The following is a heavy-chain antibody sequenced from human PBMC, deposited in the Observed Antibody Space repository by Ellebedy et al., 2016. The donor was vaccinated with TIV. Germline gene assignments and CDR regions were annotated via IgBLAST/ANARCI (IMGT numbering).Heavy chain of an antibody. CDR3: ARGWGYGSGSSHFDN. J-gene: IGHJ4*02. CDR2: INHSGRT. D-gene: IGHD3-10*01. V-gene: IGHV4-34*01. CDR1: GGSFSSFY. Sequence: MPSETLSLTCAVHGGSFSSFYWSWLRQPRGQALEWIGEINHSGRTSYSPSLKSRVTISTDTSKNEFSLNLKSVTAADSAVYFCARGWGYGSGSSHFDNWGQGTLVAVS.